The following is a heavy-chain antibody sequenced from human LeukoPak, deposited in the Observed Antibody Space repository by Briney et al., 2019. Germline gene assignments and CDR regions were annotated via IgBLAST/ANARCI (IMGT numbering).Heavy chain of an antibody. D-gene: IGHD4-17*01. Sequence: ASVKVSCKASGYTFTSYDINWVRQATGQGLEWMGWMYPNSGNTGYAQKFQGRVTMTRNTSISTAYMELSSLRSEDTAVYYCARVNYGDYDYYYGMDVWGQGTTVTVSS. CDR3: ARVNYGDYDYYYGMDV. CDR2: MYPNSGNT. CDR1: GYTFTSYD. V-gene: IGHV1-8*01. J-gene: IGHJ6*02.